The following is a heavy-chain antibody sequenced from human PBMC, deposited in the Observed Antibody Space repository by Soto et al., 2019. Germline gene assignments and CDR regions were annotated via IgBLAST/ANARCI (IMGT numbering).Heavy chain of an antibody. CDR3: ARDDEGGSYCDLGY. D-gene: IGHD3-10*01. CDR2: ILHDGNNK. Sequence: PGGSLRLSCEVSGFTFSAYGMHWVRQAPGKGLEWVAIILHDGNNKYYADSVKGRFTISRDNSKNTLYLQMNSLRTEDTAIYYCARDDEGGSYCDLGYWGQGTLVTVPQ. V-gene: IGHV3-30*03. CDR1: GFTFSAYG. J-gene: IGHJ4*02.